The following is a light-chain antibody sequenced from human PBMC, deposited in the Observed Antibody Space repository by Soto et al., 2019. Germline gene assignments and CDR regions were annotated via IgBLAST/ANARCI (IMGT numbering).Light chain of an antibody. CDR1: QSISTW. V-gene: IGKV1-5*01. CDR3: QQYNSYSA. J-gene: IGKJ2*01. Sequence: DIQMTQSPSTLSASVGDRVTITCRASQSISTWLAWYQQKQGKAPKLLIYDASSLESGVPSRFSGSGSGTEFTLNISSLQPDDFATYYCQQYNSYSAFGQGTNLEIK. CDR2: DAS.